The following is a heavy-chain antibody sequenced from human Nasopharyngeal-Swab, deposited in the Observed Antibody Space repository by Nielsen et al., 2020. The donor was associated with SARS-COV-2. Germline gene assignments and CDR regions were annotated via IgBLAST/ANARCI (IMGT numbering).Heavy chain of an antibody. D-gene: IGHD1-26*01. J-gene: IGHJ4*02. Sequence: GESLKISCAASGFTFSDYYMSWIRQAPGKGLEWVSYISSSGSTIYYADSVKGRFTISRDNAKNSLYLQMNSLRAEDTAVYYCARVDFGYSGSYFLFDYWGQGTLVTVSS. V-gene: IGHV3-11*01. CDR2: ISSSGSTI. CDR1: GFTFSDYY. CDR3: ARVDFGYSGSYFLFDY.